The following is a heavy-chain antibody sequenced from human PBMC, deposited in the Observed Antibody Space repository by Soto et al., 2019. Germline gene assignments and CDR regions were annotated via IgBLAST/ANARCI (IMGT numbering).Heavy chain of an antibody. D-gene: IGHD3-3*01. J-gene: IGHJ4*02. CDR1: GFTFSSYA. CDR3: AILRGYYDFWSGYYFDY. Sequence: PGGSLRLSCAASGFTFSSYAMSWVRQAPGKGLEWVSAISGSGSNTYYADSVKGRFTISRDNSKNTLYLQLNSLRAEDTAVYYCAILRGYYDFWSGYYFDYWGQGTLVTVSS. V-gene: IGHV3-23*01. CDR2: ISGSGSNT.